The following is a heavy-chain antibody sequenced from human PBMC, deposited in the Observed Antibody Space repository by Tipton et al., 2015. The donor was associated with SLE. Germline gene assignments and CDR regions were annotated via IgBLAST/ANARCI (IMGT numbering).Heavy chain of an antibody. V-gene: IGHV4-31*03. CDR2: IYYSGST. J-gene: IGHJ6*03. CDR3: ARASDTAMVITYYMDV. D-gene: IGHD5-18*01. CDR1: GGSISSGGYY. Sequence: TLSLTCTVSGGSISSGGYYWSWIRQHPGKGPEWIGYIYYSGSTYYNPSLKSRVTISVDTSKNQFSLKLSSVTAADTAVYYCARASDTAMVITYYMDVWGKGTTVTVSS.